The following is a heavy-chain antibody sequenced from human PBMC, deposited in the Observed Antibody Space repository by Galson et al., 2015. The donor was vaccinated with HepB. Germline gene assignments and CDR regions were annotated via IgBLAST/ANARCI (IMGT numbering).Heavy chain of an antibody. CDR2: ISYDGSNK. V-gene: IGHV3-30*18. J-gene: IGHJ4*02. D-gene: IGHD6-19*01. CDR3: AKDPYLYSALAGTMAGFDY. CDR1: GCTFSNYG. Sequence: SLRLSCAASGCTFSNYGMHWVRQAPGKGLEWVAVISYDGSNKYYADSVKGRFTISRDNSKNTLYLQMNSLRAEDTALYYCAKDPYLYSALAGTMAGFDYWGQGTLVTVSS.